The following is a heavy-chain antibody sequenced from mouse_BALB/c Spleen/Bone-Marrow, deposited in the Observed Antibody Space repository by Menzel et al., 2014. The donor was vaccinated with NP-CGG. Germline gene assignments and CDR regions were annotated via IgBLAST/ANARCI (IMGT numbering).Heavy chain of an antibody. CDR1: GFTFTDYY. CDR2: IRNKANGYTT. J-gene: IGHJ2*01. V-gene: IGHV7-3*02. D-gene: IGHD2-4*01. CDR3: ARDRGLTYFDY. Sequence: DVMLVESGGGLVQPGYSLRLSCATSGFTFTDYYMNWVRQPPGKALEWLGFIRNKANGYTTEYSASVKGRFTISRDNSQSILYLQMNTLRAEDSATYYCARDRGLTYFDYWGQGTTLTVSS.